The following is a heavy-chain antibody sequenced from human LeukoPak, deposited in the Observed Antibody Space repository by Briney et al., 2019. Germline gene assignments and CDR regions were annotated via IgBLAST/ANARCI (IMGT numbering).Heavy chain of an antibody. CDR2: IKQDGSEK. CDR3: ARAQFRH. J-gene: IGHJ4*02. Sequence: GGSLRLSCAASGFTFSIYWMTWVRQAPGKGLEWVANIKQDGSEKYYVDSVKGRFTISRDNAKNSLYLQMNSLRAEDTAVYYCARAQFRHWGQGTLVTVSS. V-gene: IGHV3-7*01. CDR1: GFTFSIYW. D-gene: IGHD5-24*01.